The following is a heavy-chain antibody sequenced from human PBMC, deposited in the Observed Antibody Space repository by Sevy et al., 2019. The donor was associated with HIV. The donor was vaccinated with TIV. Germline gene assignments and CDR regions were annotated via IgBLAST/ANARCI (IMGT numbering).Heavy chain of an antibody. CDR3: ARDSGSGSSYYYYGMDV. CDR1: GFTFSSYA. Sequence: GGSLRLSRAASGFTFSSYAMHWVRQAPGKGLEWVAVISYDGSNKYYADSVKGRFTISRENSKNTLYLQMNSLRAEDTAVYYCARDSGSGSSYYYYGMDVWGQGTTVTVSS. V-gene: IGHV3-30-3*01. J-gene: IGHJ6*02. D-gene: IGHD3-10*01. CDR2: ISYDGSNK.